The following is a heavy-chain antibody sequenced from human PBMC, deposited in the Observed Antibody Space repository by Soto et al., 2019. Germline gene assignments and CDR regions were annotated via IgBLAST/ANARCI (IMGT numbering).Heavy chain of an antibody. CDR1: CYTLTSCG. J-gene: IGHJ4*02. CDR2: ISAYNGNT. V-gene: IGHV1-18*04. CDR3: ARGLGSSSSAFSVY. Sequence: GASVQVRCKASCYTLTSCGRSCVRQAPGQGPEWMGWISAYNGNTDYAQKLQGRVNMTTDTSTTTAYMELRSLRSDDTAVYYCARGLGSSSSAFSVYWGQGTLVTVSA. D-gene: IGHD6-6*01.